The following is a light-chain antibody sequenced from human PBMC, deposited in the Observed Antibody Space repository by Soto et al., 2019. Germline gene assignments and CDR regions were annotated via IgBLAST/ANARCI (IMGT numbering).Light chain of an antibody. J-gene: IGLJ2*01. Sequence: QSALTQPPSASGSPGQSVTISCTGTGSDIGAYNYVSWYQQYPGKAPKVMIYDVIKRPSGVPARFSGSKSGNTASLTVSGLRADDEAVYYCSSFVGGDSFDVIFGGGTKLTVL. V-gene: IGLV2-8*01. CDR3: SSFVGGDSFDVI. CDR1: GSDIGAYNY. CDR2: DVI.